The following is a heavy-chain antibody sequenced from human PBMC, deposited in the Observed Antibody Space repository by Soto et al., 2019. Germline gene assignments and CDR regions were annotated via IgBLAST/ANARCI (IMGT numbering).Heavy chain of an antibody. D-gene: IGHD4-17*01. J-gene: IGHJ6*02. V-gene: IGHV2-5*01. CDR3: AHLYGDYATDYYYYGMDV. Sequence: SGPTLVNPTQTLTLTCTFSGFSLSTSGVGVGWIRQPPGKALEWLALIYWNDDKRYSPSLKSRLTITKDTSKNQVVLTMTNMDPVDTATYYCAHLYGDYATDYYYYGMDVWGQGTTVTV. CDR2: IYWNDDK. CDR1: GFSLSTSGVG.